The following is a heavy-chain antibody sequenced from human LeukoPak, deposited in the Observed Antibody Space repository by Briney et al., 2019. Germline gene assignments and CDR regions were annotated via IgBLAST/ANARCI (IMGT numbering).Heavy chain of an antibody. D-gene: IGHD4-23*01. CDR1: GFTFSSYA. Sequence: PGGSLRLSCAASGFTFSSYAMHWVRQAPVKGLEWVAVISYGGSNKYYADSVKGRFTISRDNSKNTLYLQMNSLRAEDTAVYYCARALRDYGGWFDPWGQGTLVTVSS. J-gene: IGHJ5*02. CDR3: ARALRDYGGWFDP. V-gene: IGHV3-30-3*01. CDR2: ISYGGSNK.